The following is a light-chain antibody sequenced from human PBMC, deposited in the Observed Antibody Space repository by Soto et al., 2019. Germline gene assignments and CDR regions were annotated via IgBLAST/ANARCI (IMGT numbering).Light chain of an antibody. CDR1: SSDVGGYDY. Sequence: QSALTQPASVFGSPGQSIAISCTGTSSDVGGYDYVSWYQQHPDKAPKLIVYEVTHRPSGVSSRFSGSKSGNTASLTISGLQAEDEADYYCSSLRSGSTRVFGTGTKLTVL. J-gene: IGLJ1*01. CDR2: EVT. V-gene: IGLV2-14*01. CDR3: SSLRSGSTRV.